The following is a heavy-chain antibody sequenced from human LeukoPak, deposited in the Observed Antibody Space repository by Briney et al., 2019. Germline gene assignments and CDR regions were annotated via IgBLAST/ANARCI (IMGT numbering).Heavy chain of an antibody. CDR2: ISAYNGNT. Sequence: ASVKVSCKASGYTFTSYGISWVRQAPGQGLKWMGWISAYNGNTNYAQKLQGRVTMTTDTSTSTAYMELRSLRSDDTAVYYCARVPPNPNYDFWSGYYFDYWGQGTLVTVSS. V-gene: IGHV1-18*01. D-gene: IGHD3-3*01. CDR3: ARVPPNPNYDFWSGYYFDY. CDR1: GYTFTSYG. J-gene: IGHJ4*02.